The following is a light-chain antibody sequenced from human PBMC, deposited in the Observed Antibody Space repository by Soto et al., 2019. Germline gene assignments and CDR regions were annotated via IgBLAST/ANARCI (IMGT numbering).Light chain of an antibody. V-gene: IGLV2-14*03. J-gene: IGLJ2*01. Sequence: QSALTQPASVSGSPGQSITISCAGTSADIGAFNYVSWYQHHPGKAPQLLIYDVSNRPSGVSARFSASKSANTASLTISGLHTDDEADYYCSSYSTSSALVFGGGTKLTVL. CDR2: DVS. CDR3: SSYSTSSALV. CDR1: SADIGAFNY.